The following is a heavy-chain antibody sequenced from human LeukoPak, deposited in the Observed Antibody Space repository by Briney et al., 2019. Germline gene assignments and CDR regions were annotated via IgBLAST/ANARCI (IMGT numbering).Heavy chain of an antibody. CDR2: IWYDGSNK. V-gene: IGHV3-33*01. CDR3: ASDKSPYYDILTGYYDY. CDR1: GFTFSSYG. J-gene: IGHJ4*02. D-gene: IGHD3-9*01. Sequence: GGSLRLSCAASGFTFSSYGMHWVRQAPGKGPEWVAVIWYDGSNKYYADSVKGRFTISRDNSKNTLYLQMNSLRAEDTAVYYCASDKSPYYDILTGYYDYWGQGTLVTVSS.